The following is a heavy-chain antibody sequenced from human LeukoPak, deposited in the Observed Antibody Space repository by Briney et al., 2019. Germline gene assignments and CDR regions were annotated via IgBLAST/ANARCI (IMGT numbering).Heavy chain of an antibody. CDR3: VKTRGTAYCGDFDC. D-gene: IGHD4-17*01. CDR1: GXAFSSYA. Sequence: SGGSLRLSCAASGXAFSSYAMIWVRQAPGKGLEWVSAICGAAGGTYYADSVEGRFTITRDNSRNTLYLQMDGLRADDTAVYYCVKTRGTAYCGDFDCWGQGTLVTVSS. J-gene: IGHJ4*02. CDR2: ICGAAGGT. V-gene: IGHV3-23*01.